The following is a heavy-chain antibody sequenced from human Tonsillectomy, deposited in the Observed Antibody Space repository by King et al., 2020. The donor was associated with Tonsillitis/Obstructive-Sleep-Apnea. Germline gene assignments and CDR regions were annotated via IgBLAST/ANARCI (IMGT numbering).Heavy chain of an antibody. J-gene: IGHJ4*02. D-gene: IGHD4-17*01. CDR1: GFTFGDYA. V-gene: IGHV3-49*04. CDR2: IRSKAYGGTT. CDR3: TRHDYGDYGLDY. Sequence: VQLVESGGGLVQPGRSLRLSCTASGFTFGDYAMSWVRQAPGKGLEWVGFIRSKAYGGTTEYAASVKGRFTISRDDSKSIAYLQMNSLKTEDTAVYYCTRHDYGDYGLDYWGQGTLVTVSS.